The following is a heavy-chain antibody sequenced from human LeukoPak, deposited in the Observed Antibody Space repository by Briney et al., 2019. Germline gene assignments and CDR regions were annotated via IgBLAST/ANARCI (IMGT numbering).Heavy chain of an antibody. J-gene: IGHJ4*02. V-gene: IGHV3-74*01. Sequence: GGSLRLSCEASGFTFSSYWMHWVRQAPGKGLVWVSRINSDGSSTSYADSVKGRFTITRDNAKNTLYLQMNSLRAEDTAVYYCARSITLIRGVVDYWGQGTLVTVSS. CDR3: ARSITLIRGVVDY. CDR1: GFTFSSYW. CDR2: INSDGSST. D-gene: IGHD3-10*01.